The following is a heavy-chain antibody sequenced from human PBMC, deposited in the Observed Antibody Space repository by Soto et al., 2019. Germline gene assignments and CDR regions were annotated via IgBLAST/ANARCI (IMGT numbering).Heavy chain of an antibody. D-gene: IGHD2-2*01. CDR3: ARGIVVVPAAQHEYYFDY. CDR1: GFTFSSYG. CDR2: IWYDGSNK. V-gene: IGHV3-33*01. Sequence: GGSLRLSCAASGFTFSSYGMHWVRQAPGKGLEWVAVIWYDGSNKYYADSVKGRFTISRDNSKNTLYLQMNSLRAEDTAVYYCARGIVVVPAAQHEYYFDYWGQGTLVTVSS. J-gene: IGHJ4*02.